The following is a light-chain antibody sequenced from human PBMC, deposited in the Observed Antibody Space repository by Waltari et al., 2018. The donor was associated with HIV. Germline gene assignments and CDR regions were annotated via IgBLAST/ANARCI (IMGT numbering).Light chain of an antibody. V-gene: IGLV1-40*01. CDR2: DTN. CDR1: RSNIGAIYD. CDR3: QTFDTSLSGFVV. Sequence: QSVLTQPPSVSGAPGQRVTISCTGSRSNIGAIYDVHWYQQLPGAAPKLLIYDTNTRPSGVPDRFSGSKSGTSASLAIAGLQADDEAVYYCQTFDTSLSGFVVFGGGTKLTVL. J-gene: IGLJ2*01.